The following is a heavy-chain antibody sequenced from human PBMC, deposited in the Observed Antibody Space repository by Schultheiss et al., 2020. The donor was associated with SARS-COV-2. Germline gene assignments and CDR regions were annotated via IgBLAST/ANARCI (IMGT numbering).Heavy chain of an antibody. CDR1: GGSISSGGYS. Sequence: SQTLSLTCTVSGGSISSGGYSWSWIRQPPGKGLEWIGYIYYSGSTNYNPSLKSRVTMSVDTSKNQFSLKLSSVTAADTAVYYCARRASGDSSGPNWFDPWGQGTLVTVSS. V-gene: IGHV4-61*08. CDR2: IYYSGST. J-gene: IGHJ5*02. CDR3: ARRASGDSSGPNWFDP. D-gene: IGHD3-22*01.